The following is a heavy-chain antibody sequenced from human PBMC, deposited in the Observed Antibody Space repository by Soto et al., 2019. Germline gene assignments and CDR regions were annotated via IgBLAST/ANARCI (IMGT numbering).Heavy chain of an antibody. D-gene: IGHD6-6*01. CDR2: IYYNGSA. Sequence: SETLSLTCTVSGGSISSSSYYWSWIRQPPGEGLEWIGYIYYNGSAYYNPSLMSRVTMSVDTSKNEFSLNLNSVTAADTAVYYCARAGYGVAARTFDYWGQGTLVTVSS. CDR1: GGSISSSSYY. J-gene: IGHJ4*02. CDR3: ARAGYGVAARTFDY. V-gene: IGHV4-30-4*01.